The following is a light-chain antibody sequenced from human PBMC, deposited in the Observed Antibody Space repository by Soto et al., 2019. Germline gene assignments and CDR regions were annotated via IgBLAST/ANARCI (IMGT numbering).Light chain of an antibody. CDR2: DVS. CDR3: CSYVGSYSLV. V-gene: IGLV2-11*01. J-gene: IGLJ2*01. CDR1: SSDVGNYIY. Sequence: QSVLTQPRSVSGSPGQSVPISCTGTSSDVGNYIYVSWYQQHPGKAPKLMIYDVSKRPSGVPDRFSGSKSGNTASLTISGLQAEDEADYYCCSYVGSYSLVFGGGTKVTVL.